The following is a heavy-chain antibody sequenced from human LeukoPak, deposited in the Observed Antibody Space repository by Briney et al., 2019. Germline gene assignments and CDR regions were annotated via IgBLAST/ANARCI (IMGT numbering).Heavy chain of an antibody. J-gene: IGHJ6*02. CDR3: AKMSSGYPPTYGMDV. Sequence: GGSLRLSCAASGFTFDDYAMHWVRQAPGKGLEWVSLISWDGGSTYYADSVKGRFTISRDNSKNSLYLQMNSLRAEDTALYYCAKMSSGYPPTYGMDVWGQGTTVTVSS. CDR1: GFTFDDYA. CDR2: ISWDGGST. D-gene: IGHD3-22*01. V-gene: IGHV3-43D*03.